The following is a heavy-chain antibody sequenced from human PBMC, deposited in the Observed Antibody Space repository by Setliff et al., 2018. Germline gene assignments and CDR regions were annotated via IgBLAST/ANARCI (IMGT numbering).Heavy chain of an antibody. CDR3: ARLPRTVTHFDY. J-gene: IGHJ4*02. Sequence: SSETLSLTCTVSGASLSSGSYYWSWIRQSAGKGLEWIGRIYTSGATTYSPSLKSRVSISADTSKNLFSLRLKSVTAADTAVYYCARLPRTVTHFDYWGQGALVTVSS. V-gene: IGHV4-61*02. CDR2: IYTSGAT. D-gene: IGHD4-17*01. CDR1: GASLSSGSYY.